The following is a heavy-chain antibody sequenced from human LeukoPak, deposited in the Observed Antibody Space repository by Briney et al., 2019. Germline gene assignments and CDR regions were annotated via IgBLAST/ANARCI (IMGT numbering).Heavy chain of an antibody. Sequence: PGRSLRLSCAASGFIFDDYAMHCVRQAPGKGLEGVSGISWNSGSIGYADSVKGRFTISRDNAKNSLYLQMNRLRAEDTALYYCAKDRDYSSSGASVAYWGQGTLVTVSS. CDR2: ISWNSGSI. V-gene: IGHV3-9*01. D-gene: IGHD6-6*01. CDR3: AKDRDYSSSGASVAY. CDR1: GFIFDDYA. J-gene: IGHJ4*02.